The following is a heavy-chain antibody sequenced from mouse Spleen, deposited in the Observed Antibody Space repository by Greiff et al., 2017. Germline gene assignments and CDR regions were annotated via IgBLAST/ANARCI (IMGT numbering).Heavy chain of an antibody. J-gene: IGHJ4*01. V-gene: IGHV1-19*01. CDR2: INPYNGGT. CDR3: ARRGLGMDY. Sequence: VQLQQSGPVLVKPGASVKMSCKASGYTFTDYYMNWVKQSHGKSLEWIGVINPYNGGTSYNQKFKGKATLTVDKSSSTAYMELNSLTSEDSAVYYCARRGLGMDYWGQGTSVTVSS. CDR1: GYTFTDYY.